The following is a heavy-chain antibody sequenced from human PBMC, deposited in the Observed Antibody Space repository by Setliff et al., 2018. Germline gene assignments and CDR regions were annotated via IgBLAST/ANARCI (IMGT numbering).Heavy chain of an antibody. CDR1: GGSISDNNYY. D-gene: IGHD3-22*01. V-gene: IGHV4-61*05. CDR3: VTAASARSRWYDMGWFDP. Sequence: SETLSLTCTVSGGSISDNNYYWGWIRQSPGKELEWIGHFYTSGITSYNPSLKSRVTISVDTSKNQFSLKLSSVTAADTAVYYCVTAASARSRWYDMGWFDPWGQGTLVTVSS. J-gene: IGHJ5*02. CDR2: FYTSGIT.